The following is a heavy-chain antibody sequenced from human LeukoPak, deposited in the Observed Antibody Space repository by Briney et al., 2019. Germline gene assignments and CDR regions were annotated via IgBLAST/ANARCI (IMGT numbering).Heavy chain of an antibody. V-gene: IGHV3-30*02. CDR1: GFTFSSYG. Sequence: GGSLRLSCAASGFTFSSYGISWVRQAPGKGLEWVTFIGYDGTNKYYADSVKGRFTISRDNSKNTLYLQMNSLRAEDTAVYYCAKDNAYYYADYWGQGTLVTVSS. D-gene: IGHD3-10*01. J-gene: IGHJ4*02. CDR2: IGYDGTNK. CDR3: AKDNAYYYADY.